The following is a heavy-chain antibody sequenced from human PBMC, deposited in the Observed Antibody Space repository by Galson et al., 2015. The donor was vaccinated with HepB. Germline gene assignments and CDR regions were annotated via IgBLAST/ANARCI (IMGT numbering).Heavy chain of an antibody. CDR1: GGSISSSSYY. D-gene: IGHD1-26*01. CDR3: ARFGYSGSYWGGYYFDY. V-gene: IGHV4-39*07. CDR2: IYYSGST. Sequence: ETLSLTCTVSGGSISSSSYYWGWIRQPPGKGLEWIGSIYYSGSTYYNPSLKSRVTISVDTSKNQFSLKLSSVTAADTAVCYCARFGYSGSYWGGYYFDYWGQGTLVTVSS. J-gene: IGHJ4*02.